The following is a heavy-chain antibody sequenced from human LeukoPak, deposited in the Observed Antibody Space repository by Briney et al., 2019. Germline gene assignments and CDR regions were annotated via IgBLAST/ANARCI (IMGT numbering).Heavy chain of an antibody. CDR3: AKEYSSGWSYWYFDL. Sequence: GGSLRLSCAASRFTFSSYGMHWVRQAPGKGLEWVAVISKHGSTKIYAASVKGRFTISRDNSKNTMYLQMDSLRPEDTAVYFCAKEYSSGWSYWYFDLWGRGTLVTVSS. CDR1: RFTFSSYG. J-gene: IGHJ2*01. V-gene: IGHV3-30*18. D-gene: IGHD6-19*01. CDR2: ISKHGSTK.